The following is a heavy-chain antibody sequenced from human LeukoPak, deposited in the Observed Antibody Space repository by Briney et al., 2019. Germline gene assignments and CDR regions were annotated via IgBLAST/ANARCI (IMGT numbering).Heavy chain of an antibody. CDR3: ASSGSNPYFDY. J-gene: IGHJ4*02. Sequence: PGGSLRLSCAASGFTFSSYSMNWVRQAPGKGLEWVSSISSSSSYIYYADSVEGRFTISRDNAKNSLYLQMNSLRAEDTAVYYCASSGSNPYFDYWGQGTLVTVSS. CDR1: GFTFSSYS. CDR2: ISSSSSYI. V-gene: IGHV3-21*01. D-gene: IGHD4-23*01.